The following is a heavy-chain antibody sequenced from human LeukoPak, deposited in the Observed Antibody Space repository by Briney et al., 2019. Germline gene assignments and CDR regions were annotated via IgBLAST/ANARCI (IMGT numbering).Heavy chain of an antibody. D-gene: IGHD2-2*01. Sequence: PGGSLRLSCAASGRSFSSYAMSWVRQTPGKGLEWVSSISGSSDSTYYADSVKGRFTSSRDTSKNTVYLQLNSLRVDDTAVYYCAPSPSTGRDYWGQGTRVTVSS. J-gene: IGHJ4*02. CDR2: ISGSSDST. V-gene: IGHV3-23*01. CDR1: GRSFSSYA. CDR3: APSPSTGRDY.